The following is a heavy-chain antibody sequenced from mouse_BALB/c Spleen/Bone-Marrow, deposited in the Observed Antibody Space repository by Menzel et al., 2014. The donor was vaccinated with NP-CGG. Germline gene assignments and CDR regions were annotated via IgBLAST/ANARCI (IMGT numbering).Heavy chain of an antibody. D-gene: IGHD2-3*01. V-gene: IGHV1-37*01. CDR2: INPYNGDT. Sequence: EVQGVESGPELVKPGASVKISCKASGYSFTGYFMNWVKQSHGKSLEWTGRINPYNGDTFYNQKFKGKATLTVDESSSTAHMELLSLTSEDSAVYYCGGQDGYYGGFAYWGQGTLVTVSA. CDR1: GYSFTGYF. J-gene: IGHJ3*01. CDR3: GGQDGYYGGFAY.